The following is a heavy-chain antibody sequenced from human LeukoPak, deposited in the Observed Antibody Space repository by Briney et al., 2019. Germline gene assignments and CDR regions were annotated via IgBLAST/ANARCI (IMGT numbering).Heavy chain of an antibody. CDR3: ARGVGSYDSSVIITEEVYFDY. CDR1: GGTFSSYA. D-gene: IGHD3-22*01. J-gene: IGHJ4*02. CDR2: IIPIFGTA. Sequence: GASVKVSCKASGGTFSSYAISWVRQAPGRGLEWMGGIIPIFGTANYAQKFQGRVTITADESTSTAYMELSRLRSEDTAVYYCARGVGSYDSSVIITEEVYFDYWGQGTLVTVSS. V-gene: IGHV1-69*13.